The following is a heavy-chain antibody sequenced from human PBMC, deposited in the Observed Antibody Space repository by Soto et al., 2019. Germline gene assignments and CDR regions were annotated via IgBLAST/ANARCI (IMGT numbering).Heavy chain of an antibody. CDR2: ISWNSGTI. CDR1: GFTFDENA. D-gene: IGHD2-15*01. V-gene: IGHV3-9*01. J-gene: IGHJ4*02. Sequence: PGGSLRLSCAASGFTFDENAMHWVRQPPGKGLEWVSGISWNSGTIRYADSVKGRFTISRDNAKNSLYLQMNSLRPEDTALYYCAKHIGYSSSYPPPFHFWGQGPVVTASS. CDR3: AKHIGYSSSYPPPFHF.